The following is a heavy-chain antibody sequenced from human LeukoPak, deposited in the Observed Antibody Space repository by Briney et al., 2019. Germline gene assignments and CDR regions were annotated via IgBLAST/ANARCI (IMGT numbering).Heavy chain of an antibody. CDR1: GFTFDDYG. CDR2: INWNGGST. Sequence: PGGSLRRSCAASGFTFDDYGMSWVRQAPGKGLEWVSGINWNGGSTGYADSVKGRFTISRDNAKNSLYLQMNSLRAEDTALYYCASLDTNWFDPWGQGTLVTVSS. CDR3: ASLDTNWFDP. V-gene: IGHV3-20*04. J-gene: IGHJ5*02.